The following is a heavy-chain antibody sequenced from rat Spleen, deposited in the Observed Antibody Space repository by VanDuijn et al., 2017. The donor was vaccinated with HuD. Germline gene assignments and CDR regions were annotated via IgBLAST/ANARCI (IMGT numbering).Heavy chain of an antibody. CDR3: TSEVFDY. V-gene: IGHV5-19*01. CDR1: GFTFTNYG. J-gene: IGHJ2*01. Sequence: EVQLVESGGGLVQPGRSLKLSCAASGFTFTNYGMHWIRQAPTNGLEWVASISPSGSITHYRDSVRGRFTIFRDVAKSTLYLQMNSLRSEDTATYYCTSEVFDYWGQGVMVTVSS. CDR2: ISPSGSIT.